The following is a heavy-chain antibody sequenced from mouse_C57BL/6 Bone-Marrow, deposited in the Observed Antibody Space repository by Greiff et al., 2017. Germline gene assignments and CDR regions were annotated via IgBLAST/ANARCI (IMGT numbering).Heavy chain of an antibody. J-gene: IGHJ3*01. CDR3: ALITTVW. V-gene: IGHV1-81*01. CDR2: IYPRSGNT. CDR1: GYTFTSYG. D-gene: IGHD1-1*01. Sequence: VQLQQSGAELARPEASVKLSCKASGYTFTSYGISWVKQRTGQGLEWIGEIYPRSGNTYYNEKFKGKATLTADKSSSTAYMELRSLTSEDSAVYFCALITTVWGGQGTLVTVSA.